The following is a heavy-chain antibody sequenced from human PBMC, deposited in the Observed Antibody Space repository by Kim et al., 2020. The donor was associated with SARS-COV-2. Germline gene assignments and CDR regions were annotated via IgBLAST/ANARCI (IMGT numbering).Heavy chain of an antibody. J-gene: IGHJ4*02. CDR3: AKAQPLRSGLYVIEE. CDR1: GFTVNNFA. V-gene: IGHV3-23*01. Sequence: GGSLRLSCGASGFTVNNFAMSWVRQAPGKGLEWVSTDPGGGGRTFYADSVKGRFTISRDNSKNTVFLQMNSVRAEDTAVQYCAKAQPLRSGLYVIEEWGQGTLVTVS. D-gene: IGHD6-19*01. CDR2: DPGGGGRT.